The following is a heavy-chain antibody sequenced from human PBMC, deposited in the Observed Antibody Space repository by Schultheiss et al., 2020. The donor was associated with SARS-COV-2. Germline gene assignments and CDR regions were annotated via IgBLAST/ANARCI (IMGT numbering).Heavy chain of an antibody. Sequence: ASVKVSCKASGYTFSSYDINWVRQAPGQGLEWMGWISAYNGNTNYAQKLQGRVTMTTDTSTSTVYMELSNLRSEDTAVYYCARGARIAVAGTGGRAFDIWGQGTMVTVSS. CDR1: GYTFSSYD. CDR2: ISAYNGNT. V-gene: IGHV1-18*01. CDR3: ARGARIAVAGTGGRAFDI. J-gene: IGHJ3*02. D-gene: IGHD6-19*01.